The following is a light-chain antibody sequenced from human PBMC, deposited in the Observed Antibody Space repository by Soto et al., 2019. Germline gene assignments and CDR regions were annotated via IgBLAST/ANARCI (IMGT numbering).Light chain of an antibody. CDR3: QSYDRSLSGWV. J-gene: IGLJ3*02. Sequence: QLVLTQPPSVSGAPGQRVTISCTGSSSNIGAGYDVHWYQQLPGTAPKLLIYGNSNRPSGVPDRFSGSKSGTSASLAITGPPAEDEADYCCQSYDRSLSGWVFGGGTKITVL. V-gene: IGLV1-40*01. CDR1: SSNIGAGYD. CDR2: GNS.